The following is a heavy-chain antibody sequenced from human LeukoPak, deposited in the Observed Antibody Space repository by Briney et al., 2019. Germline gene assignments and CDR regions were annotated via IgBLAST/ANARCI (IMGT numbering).Heavy chain of an antibody. J-gene: IGHJ6*03. CDR1: GYTFTNYG. D-gene: IGHD3-16*01. CDR3: ARAPLAYQYSYYYMDV. V-gene: IGHV1-18*01. CDR2: VSAYNGNT. Sequence: ASVKVSCKASGYTFTNYGISWVRQAPGQGREWMGWVSAYNGNTNYAQKCQGRVTMTTDTSTNTAYMELRSLRSDDTAVYYCARAPLAYQYSYYYMDVWGKGTTVTVSS.